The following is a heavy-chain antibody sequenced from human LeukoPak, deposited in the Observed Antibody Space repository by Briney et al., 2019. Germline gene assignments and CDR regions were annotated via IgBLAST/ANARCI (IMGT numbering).Heavy chain of an antibody. J-gene: IGHJ4*02. CDR1: EFTFSRYS. V-gene: IGHV3-21*01. D-gene: IGHD1-26*01. CDR2: ISGDSSDI. Sequence: PGGSLRLSCAGSEFTFSRYSMHWVRQAPGKGLEWVSSISGDSSDIYYADSVKGRFTISRDNSKNSLYLQMKSLRAEDTALYYCARRGYHNYSGFDYWGQGTLVIVSS. CDR3: ARRGYHNYSGFDY.